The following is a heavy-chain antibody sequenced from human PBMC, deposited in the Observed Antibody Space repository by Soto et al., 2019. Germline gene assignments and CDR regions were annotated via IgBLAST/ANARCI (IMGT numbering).Heavy chain of an antibody. CDR2: ISAYNGNT. CDR3: ARDSGAAADSVLGPYSYYYYGLAV. V-gene: IGHV1-18*01. Sequence: ASVKVSCKASGYTFTSYGISWVRQAPGQGLEWMGWISAYNGNTNYAQKLQGRVTMTTDTSTSTAYMELRSLRSDDTAVYYCARDSGAAADSVLGPYSYYYYGLAVWGQGTTVPVSS. J-gene: IGHJ6*02. D-gene: IGHD6-13*01. CDR1: GYTFTSYG.